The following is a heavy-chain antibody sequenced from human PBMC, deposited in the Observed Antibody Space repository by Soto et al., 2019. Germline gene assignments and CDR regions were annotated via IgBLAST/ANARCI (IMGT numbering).Heavy chain of an antibody. CDR2: ISGSGGST. J-gene: IGHJ6*03. CDR1: GFTFSSYA. Sequence: PGGSLRLSCAASGFTFSSYAMSWVRQAPGKGLEWVSAISGSGGSTYYADSVKGRFTISRDNSKNTLYLQMNSLRAEDTAVYYCDRGAKVRGWGPYYIDVWGKGTTVTVSS. V-gene: IGHV3-23*01. CDR3: DRGAKVRGWGPYYIDV. D-gene: IGHD3-10*01.